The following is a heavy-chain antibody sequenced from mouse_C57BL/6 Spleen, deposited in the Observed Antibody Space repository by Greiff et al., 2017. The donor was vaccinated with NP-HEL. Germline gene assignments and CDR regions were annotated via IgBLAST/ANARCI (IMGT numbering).Heavy chain of an antibody. D-gene: IGHD1-1*01. CDR1: GYTFTSYW. CDR3: AREGITTVVATRYFDV. CDR2: IYPSDSET. Sequence: VQLQQSGAELVRPGSSVKLSCKASGYTFTSYWMDWVKQRPGQGLEWIGNIYPSDSETHYNQKFKDKATLTVDKSSSTAYMQLSSLTSEDSAVYYCAREGITTVVATRYFDVWGTGTTVTVSS. J-gene: IGHJ1*03. V-gene: IGHV1-61*01.